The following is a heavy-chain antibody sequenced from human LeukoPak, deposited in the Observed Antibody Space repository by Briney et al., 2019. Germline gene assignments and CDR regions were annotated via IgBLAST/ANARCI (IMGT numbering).Heavy chain of an antibody. V-gene: IGHV3-21*04. Sequence: PGGSLRLSCAASGFTFSSYSMNWVRQAPGKGLEWVSSISSSSSYIYYGDSVKGRFTISRDNAKDSLYLQMNSLRAEDTAVYYCARVKAGAPGWFDPWGQGTLVTVSS. CDR2: ISSSSSYI. CDR1: GFTFSSYS. CDR3: ARVKAGAPGWFDP. J-gene: IGHJ5*02. D-gene: IGHD6-13*01.